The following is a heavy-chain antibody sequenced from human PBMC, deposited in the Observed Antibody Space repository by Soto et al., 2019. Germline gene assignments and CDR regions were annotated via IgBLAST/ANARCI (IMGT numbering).Heavy chain of an antibody. CDR1: GDSISNGDYF. V-gene: IGHV4-31*03. J-gene: IGHJ5*02. D-gene: IGHD2-2*02. CDR2: ICYSGSS. CDR3: ARTVRRYCSSTTCYTNCFDP. Sequence: QVQLQESGPGLLKPSQTLSLTCTVSGDSISNGDYFWSWIRQRPGKGLDWIGHICYSGSSYYNPALKSRLTTSIDTSKNQFSLKLSSVTAADTAVYYCARTVRRYCSSTTCYTNCFDPWGQGTLVTVSS.